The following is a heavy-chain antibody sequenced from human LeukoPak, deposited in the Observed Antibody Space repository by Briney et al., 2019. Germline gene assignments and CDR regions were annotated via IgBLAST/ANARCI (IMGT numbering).Heavy chain of an antibody. V-gene: IGHV4-59*08. D-gene: IGHD2-21*01. CDR2: IYYSGST. Sequence: SETLSLTCTVSGGSIFSYYWSWIRQPPGKGLEWMGYIYYSGSTNYNPSLKSRVTISVDTSKDQFSLRVSSVTAADTAVYYCARHLNNCGDDCYIFDYWGQGTLVTVSS. J-gene: IGHJ4*02. CDR1: GGSIFSYY. CDR3: ARHLNNCGDDCYIFDY.